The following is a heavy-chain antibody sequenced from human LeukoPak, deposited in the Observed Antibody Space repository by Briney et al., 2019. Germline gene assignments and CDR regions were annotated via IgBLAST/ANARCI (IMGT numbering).Heavy chain of an antibody. CDR3: AKDEVIPSYYYIDV. CDR2: IWYDGSNK. D-gene: IGHD2-2*01. J-gene: IGHJ6*03. CDR1: GFTLSSYG. Sequence: PGGSLRLSCAASGFTLSSYGMHWVRQAPGKGLEWVAVIWYDGSNKYYADSVKGRFSISRDSAKNTLYLQMNSLRGEDTAVYYCAKDEVIPSYYYIDVWGKGTTVTVSS. V-gene: IGHV3-30*02.